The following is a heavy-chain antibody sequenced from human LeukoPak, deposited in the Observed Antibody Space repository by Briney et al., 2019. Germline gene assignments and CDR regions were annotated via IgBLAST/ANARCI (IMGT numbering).Heavy chain of an antibody. CDR3: ARDQIAAAGRVDY. CDR2: IIPILGIA. CDR1: EGTFSSYA. V-gene: IGHV1-69*04. Sequence: VASVKVSCKASEGTFSSYAISWVRQAPGQGLEWMGRIIPILGIANYAQKFQGRVTITADKSTSTAYMELSSLRSEDTAVYYCARDQIAAAGRVDYWGQGTLVTVSS. J-gene: IGHJ4*02. D-gene: IGHD6-13*01.